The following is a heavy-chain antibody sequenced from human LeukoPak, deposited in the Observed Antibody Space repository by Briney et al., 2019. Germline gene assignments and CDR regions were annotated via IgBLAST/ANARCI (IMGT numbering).Heavy chain of an antibody. Sequence: GGSLRLSCAASGFTVSSNYMSWVRQAPGKGLEWVANIKQDGSEKYYADSVKGRFTISRDNAKNSLYVQVSSLRAEDTAVYYCARGGSRLLTSYIFDYWGQGTLVTVSS. V-gene: IGHV3-7*01. CDR3: ARGGSRLLTSYIFDY. J-gene: IGHJ4*02. CDR2: IKQDGSEK. CDR1: GFTVSSNY. D-gene: IGHD3-16*01.